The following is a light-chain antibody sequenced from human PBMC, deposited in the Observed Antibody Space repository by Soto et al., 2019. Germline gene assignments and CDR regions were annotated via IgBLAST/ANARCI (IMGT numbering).Light chain of an antibody. CDR1: RDIRID. J-gene: IGKJ1*01. CDR3: LQDYNSAPWT. CDR2: TVS. V-gene: IGKV1-6*01. Sequence: AIQMTQSPSSLSASVGDRVTITCRASRDIRIDLGWYQQKPGKAPKLLIYTVSSLQSGVPSRFSGSGSGTDFTLTTSSLQPEDCATYSGLQDYNSAPWTFGQGTKVEIK.